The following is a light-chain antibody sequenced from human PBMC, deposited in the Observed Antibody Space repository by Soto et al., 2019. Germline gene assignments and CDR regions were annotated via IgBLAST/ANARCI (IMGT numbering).Light chain of an antibody. V-gene: IGKV3D-7*01. CDR3: QQDYNLPFT. Sequence: EIVVTQSPGTLSLSPGERATLSCRASQSIDSNYLSWYQQKPGQAPRLIISGASTRATGTPARFSGSGSGTDFTLTISSLQPKDFAVYYCQQDYNLPFTFGQGTRLEIK. J-gene: IGKJ5*01. CDR2: GAS. CDR1: QSIDSNY.